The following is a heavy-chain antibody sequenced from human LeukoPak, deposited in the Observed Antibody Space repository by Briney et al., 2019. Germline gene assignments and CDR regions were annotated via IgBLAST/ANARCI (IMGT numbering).Heavy chain of an antibody. Sequence: PSQTLSLTCTVSGGSISSGDYYWSWIRQPPGKGLEWIVYIYYSGSTYYNPSLKSRVTISVDTSKNQFSLKLSSVTAADTAVYYCARGQGDYDFWSGYPYYYYYYMDVWGKGTTVTVSS. CDR1: GGSISSGDYY. CDR2: IYYSGST. CDR3: ARGQGDYDFWSGYPYYYYYYMDV. D-gene: IGHD3-3*01. J-gene: IGHJ6*03. V-gene: IGHV4-30-4*08.